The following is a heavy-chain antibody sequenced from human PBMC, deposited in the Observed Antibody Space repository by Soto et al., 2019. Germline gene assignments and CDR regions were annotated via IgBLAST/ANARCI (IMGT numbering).Heavy chain of an antibody. J-gene: IGHJ6*02. Sequence: EVQLVQSGAEVKKPGESLRISCEGSGYDFTRYWITWLRQMRGKGLEWMGRIDPSDSYTIYGPSFQDHVTISVDKSINTAYVQWRGLKASDTAMYYCGRHYGNNYGHHHGMDVWGQGTTVIVSS. D-gene: IGHD5-18*01. V-gene: IGHV5-10-1*03. CDR1: GYDFTRYW. CDR3: GRHYGNNYGHHHGMDV. CDR2: IDPSDSYT.